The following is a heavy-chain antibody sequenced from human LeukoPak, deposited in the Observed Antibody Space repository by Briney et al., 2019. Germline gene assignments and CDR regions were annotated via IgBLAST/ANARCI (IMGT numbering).Heavy chain of an antibody. D-gene: IGHD3-3*01. J-gene: IGHJ5*02. CDR2: IYYSGST. CDR3: ARVPVGTIFGVVTPYNWFDP. CDR1: GGSISSYY. Sequence: SETLSLTCTVSGGSISSYYWSWIRQPPGKGLEWIGYIYYSGSTNYNPSLKSRVTISVDTSKNQFSLKLSSVTAADTAVYYCARVPVGTIFGVVTPYNWFDPWAREPWSPSPQ. V-gene: IGHV4-59*01.